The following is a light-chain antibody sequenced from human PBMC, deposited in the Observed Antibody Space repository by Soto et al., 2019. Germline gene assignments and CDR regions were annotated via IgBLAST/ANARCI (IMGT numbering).Light chain of an antibody. CDR3: QQYGSSPST. CDR1: QSVRSSN. CDR2: GAS. Sequence: EIVLTQSPGTLSLSPGERATLSCRASQSVRSSNLAWYQQKPGQAPRLLIYGASSRATGIPDRFSGSGSGADFTLTISRLEPEDFAVYYGQQYGSSPSTFGQGSKVEIK. J-gene: IGKJ1*01. V-gene: IGKV3-20*01.